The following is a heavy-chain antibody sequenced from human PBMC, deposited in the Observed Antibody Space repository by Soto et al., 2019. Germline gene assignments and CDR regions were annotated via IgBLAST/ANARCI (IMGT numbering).Heavy chain of an antibody. CDR3: AKDPYGSVYYFGMDV. Sequence: GGSLRLSCAASGFSFSNYGMHWVRQAPGKGPEWVAVLSYDGSNKYYADSVKGRFTISRDNSQNTLYLQMNSLRAEDTAVYYCAKDPYGSVYYFGMDVWGQGTTVTVSS. CDR2: LSYDGSNK. V-gene: IGHV3-30*18. CDR1: GFSFSNYG. D-gene: IGHD3-10*01. J-gene: IGHJ6*02.